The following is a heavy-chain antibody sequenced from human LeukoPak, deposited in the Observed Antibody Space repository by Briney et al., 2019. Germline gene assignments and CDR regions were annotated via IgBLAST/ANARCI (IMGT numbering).Heavy chain of an antibody. CDR2: LFYSGGT. D-gene: IGHD6-25*01. V-gene: IGHV4-59*01. CDR1: GASITSYY. CDR3: ARLRVTAAAFYGMDV. J-gene: IGHJ6*02. Sequence: SETLSLTCTVSGASITSYYWNWIRQPPGKGLEWIWYLFYSGGTNYNPSLKSRVTISVDTSKNQFSLKLSSVTAADTAVYYCARLRVTAAAFYGMDVWGQGTTAAVSS.